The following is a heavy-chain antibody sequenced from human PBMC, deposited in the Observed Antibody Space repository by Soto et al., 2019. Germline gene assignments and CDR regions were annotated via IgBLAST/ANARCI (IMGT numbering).Heavy chain of an antibody. Sequence: PGESLKISCKASGYTFTGYYMHWVRQAPGQGLEWMGWINPNSGGTNYAQKFQGRVTMTRDTSISTAYMELSRLRSDDTAVYYCASTKYDSSAYYYWYLGLWGRGTLVTVSS. D-gene: IGHD3-22*01. CDR2: INPNSGGT. CDR3: ASTKYDSSAYYYWYLGL. V-gene: IGHV1-2*02. J-gene: IGHJ2*01. CDR1: GYTFTGYY.